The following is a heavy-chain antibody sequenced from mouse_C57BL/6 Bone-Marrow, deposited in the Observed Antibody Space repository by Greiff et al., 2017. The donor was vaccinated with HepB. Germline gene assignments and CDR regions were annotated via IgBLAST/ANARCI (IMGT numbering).Heavy chain of an antibody. CDR1: GYAFSSSW. J-gene: IGHJ2*01. V-gene: IGHV1-82*01. D-gene: IGHD2-1*01. Sequence: LVESGPELVKPGASVKISCKASGYAFSSSWMNWVKQRPGKGLEWIGRIYPGDGDTNYNGKFKGKDTLTADKSSSTAYMQLSSLTSEDSAVYFCARRYYGNLYYFDYWGQGTTLTVSS. CDR3: ARRYYGNLYYFDY. CDR2: IYPGDGDT.